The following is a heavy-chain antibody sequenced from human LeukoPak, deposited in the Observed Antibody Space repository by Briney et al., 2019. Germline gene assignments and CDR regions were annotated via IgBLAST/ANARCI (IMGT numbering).Heavy chain of an antibody. CDR1: GFTVSSKY. CDR2: IYTGGDT. V-gene: IGHV3-53*01. Sequence: GGSLRLSCAASGFTVSSKYMSWVRQAPGKGLEWVSVIYTGGDTYYADSVKGRFTISRDNSKNTLYLQMNTLRAEDTAVYYCAKVLSGWYFDYWGQGTLVTVSS. D-gene: IGHD6-19*01. CDR3: AKVLSGWYFDY. J-gene: IGHJ4*02.